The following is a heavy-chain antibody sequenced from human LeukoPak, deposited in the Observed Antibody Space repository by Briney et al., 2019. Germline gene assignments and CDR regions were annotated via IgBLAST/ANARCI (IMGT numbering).Heavy chain of an antibody. V-gene: IGHV4-34*01. CDR1: GGSFSGYY. J-gene: IGHJ6*02. CDR2: INHSGST. Sequence: SETLSLTCAVYGGSFSGYYWSWIRQPPGKGLEWIGEINHSGSTNYNPSLKSRVTISVDTSKNQFSLKLSSVTAADTAVYYCARDLGPTSYYYYYGMDVWGQGTTVTVSS. CDR3: ARDLGPTSYYYYYGMDV.